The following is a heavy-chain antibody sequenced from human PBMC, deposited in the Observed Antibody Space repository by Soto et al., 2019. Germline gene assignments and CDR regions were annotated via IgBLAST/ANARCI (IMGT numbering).Heavy chain of an antibody. Sequence: GGSLRLSCAASGFTFSSYGMHWVRQAPGKGLEWVAVIWYDGSNKYYADSVKGRFTISRDNSKNTLYLQMNSLRAEDTAVYYSTRGFGEFASNYYYYYMDVWGKGTTVTVSS. V-gene: IGHV3-33*01. CDR3: TRGFGEFASNYYYYYMDV. D-gene: IGHD3-10*01. CDR2: IWYDGSNK. CDR1: GFTFSSYG. J-gene: IGHJ6*03.